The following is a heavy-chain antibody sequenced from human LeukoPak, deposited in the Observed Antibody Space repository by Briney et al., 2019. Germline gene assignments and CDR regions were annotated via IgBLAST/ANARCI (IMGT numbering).Heavy chain of an antibody. V-gene: IGHV4-34*01. D-gene: IGHD1-26*01. Sequence: PSETLSLTCAVYGGSFSGYYWSWIRQPPGKGLEWIGEINHSGSTNYNPSLKSRVTISVDTSKNQFSLKLSSVTAADTAVYYCATRTSYSYFDYWGQGTLVTVSS. CDR1: GGSFSGYY. J-gene: IGHJ4*02. CDR3: ATRTSYSYFDY. CDR2: INHSGST.